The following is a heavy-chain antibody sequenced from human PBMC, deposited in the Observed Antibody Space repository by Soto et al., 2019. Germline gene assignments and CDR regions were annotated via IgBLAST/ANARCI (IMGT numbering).Heavy chain of an antibody. D-gene: IGHD6-13*01. Sequence: QITLKESGPTLVKPTQTLTLTCTFSGFSLSANGVGVVWVRQPPGKALDWLGIIYGDDDKFYSPSLKSRLSITKDTSKNQGVLTMTNMDPVDTATYYCAHRLLGQQLRYFDYWGQGTLVTVSS. J-gene: IGHJ4*02. CDR1: GFSLSANGVG. V-gene: IGHV2-5*02. CDR2: IYGDDDK. CDR3: AHRLLGQQLRYFDY.